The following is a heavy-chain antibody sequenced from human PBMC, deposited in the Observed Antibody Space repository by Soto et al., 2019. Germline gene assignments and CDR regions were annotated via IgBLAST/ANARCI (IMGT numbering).Heavy chain of an antibody. J-gene: IGHJ3*02. CDR3: ARPWRVGIGHDAFDI. Sequence: GASVKVSCKASGGTFSSYTISWVRQAPGQGLEWMGRIIPILGIANYAQKFQGRVTITADKSTSTAYMELSSLRSEDTAVYYCARPWRVGIGHDAFDIWGQGTMVTVSS. CDR2: IIPILGIA. V-gene: IGHV1-69*02. D-gene: IGHD1-26*01. CDR1: GGTFSSYT.